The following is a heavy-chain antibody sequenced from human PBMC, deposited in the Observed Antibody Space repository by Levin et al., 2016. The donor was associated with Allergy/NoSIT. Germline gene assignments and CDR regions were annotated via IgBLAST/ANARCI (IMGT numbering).Heavy chain of an antibody. D-gene: IGHD2-2*01. CDR1: GASIRGGDHS. Sequence: SETLSLTCTVSGASIRGGDHSWGWIRQPPGKGLEWIGNVYYSGTIHYNPSLKSRVTMSVDTSKNQFSLRLSSVTAADTALYYCARHFRDSSTNYYSFYVMDVWGRGTTVSVSS. V-gene: IGHV4-39*01. J-gene: IGHJ6*02. CDR2: VYYSGTI. CDR3: ARHFRDSSTNYYSFYVMDV.